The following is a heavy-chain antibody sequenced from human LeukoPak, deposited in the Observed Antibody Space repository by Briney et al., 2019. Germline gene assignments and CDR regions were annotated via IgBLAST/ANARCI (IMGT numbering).Heavy chain of an antibody. CDR2: IYPGDSDT. CDR1: GYGFSNYW. Sequence: GESLKISCKGSGYGFSNYWIGSVRPMPGKGREWMGIIYPGDSDTTYSPSFQGQVTISADKSISTAYLQWSSLKASDTAMYYCASPFFRSGWYYFDYWGQGTLVTVSS. J-gene: IGHJ4*02. CDR3: ASPFFRSGWYYFDY. D-gene: IGHD6-19*01. V-gene: IGHV5-51*01.